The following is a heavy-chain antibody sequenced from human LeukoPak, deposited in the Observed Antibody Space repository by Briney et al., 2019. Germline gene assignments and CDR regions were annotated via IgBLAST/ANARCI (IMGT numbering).Heavy chain of an antibody. J-gene: IGHJ4*02. CDR1: GYTFTNYA. CDR2: TNGATGNT. D-gene: IGHD4-23*01. CDR3: ARSPGGNARTWLDY. Sequence: ASVKVSCKASGYTFTNYALHWVRQAPGQRLEWMGWTNGATGNTRFSQDFQGRLTITIDTSASTAYMELSSLRSEDTAVYYCARSPGGNARTWLDYWGRGSLVTVSS. V-gene: IGHV1-3*02.